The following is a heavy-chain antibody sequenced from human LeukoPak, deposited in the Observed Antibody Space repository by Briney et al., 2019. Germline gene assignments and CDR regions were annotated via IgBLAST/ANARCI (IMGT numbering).Heavy chain of an antibody. J-gene: IGHJ4*02. CDR1: GFTFSTYG. CDR2: VSSTGGTT. CDR3: AKVLLEASTRGYYFDY. D-gene: IGHD1-26*01. Sequence: PGGSLRLSCAASGFTFSTYGMSWVRQAPGKGLEWVSAVSSTGGTTYYADSVKGRFTISRDNSKNTLYLQMNSLRAEDTAVYYCAKVLLEASTRGYYFDYWGQGTLVTVSS. V-gene: IGHV3-23*01.